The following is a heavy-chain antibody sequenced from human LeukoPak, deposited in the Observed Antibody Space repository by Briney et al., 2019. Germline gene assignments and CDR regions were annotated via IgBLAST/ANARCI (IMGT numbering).Heavy chain of an antibody. J-gene: IGHJ3*02. D-gene: IGHD3-22*01. V-gene: IGHV4-30-2*01. Sequence: SETLSLTCAVSGGSISSGGYSWSWIRQPPGKGLEWIGYIYHSGSTYYNPSLKRRVTISVDRSRNQFSLKLSSVTAADTAVYYCARADYYDSSGNDAFDIWGQGTMVTVSS. CDR2: IYHSGST. CDR1: GGSISSGGYS. CDR3: ARADYYDSSGNDAFDI.